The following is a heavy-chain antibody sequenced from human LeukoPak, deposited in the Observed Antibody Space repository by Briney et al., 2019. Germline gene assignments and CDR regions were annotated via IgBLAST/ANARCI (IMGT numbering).Heavy chain of an antibody. D-gene: IGHD5-24*01. CDR1: GFTFSNYW. Sequence: QPGGSLRLSCAASGFTFSNYWMHWVRHAPGKGLVWVSRINSDGSSTSYADSVKGRFTISRDNAKNTLYLQMNSLRAEDTAVYYCARTKEMASISYFDSWGQGTLVTVSS. V-gene: IGHV3-74*01. CDR2: INSDGSST. J-gene: IGHJ4*02. CDR3: ARTKEMASISYFDS.